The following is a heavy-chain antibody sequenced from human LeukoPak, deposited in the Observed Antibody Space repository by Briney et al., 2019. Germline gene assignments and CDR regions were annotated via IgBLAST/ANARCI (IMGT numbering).Heavy chain of an antibody. CDR3: AKEKTSSWNPRPFDY. V-gene: IGHV3-23*01. CDR2: ISGSGGST. J-gene: IGHJ4*02. Sequence: PGASLRLSCAASGFTFSSYAMSWVRQAPGKGLEWVSAISGSGGSTYYADSVKGRFTISRDNSKNTLYLQMNSLRAEDTAVNYCAKEKTSSWNPRPFDYWGQGTLVTVSS. D-gene: IGHD6-13*01. CDR1: GFTFSSYA.